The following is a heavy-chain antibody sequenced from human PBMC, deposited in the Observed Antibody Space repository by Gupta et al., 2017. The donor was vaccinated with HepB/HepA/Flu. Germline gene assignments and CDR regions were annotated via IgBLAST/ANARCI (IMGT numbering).Heavy chain of an antibody. CDR1: GFTFDGYA. J-gene: IGHJ4*02. V-gene: IGHV3-43*02. D-gene: IGHD3-10*01. Sequence: DVQLVESGGGVVQPGGSLRLSCAASGFTFDGYAMHWIRQVPGKGLEWVSLITGRGDRTYYADSVKGRFTISRDNSKNSLYLQMNSLRTEDTALYYCAKDLSILHSYGVDYWGQGTLVTVSS. CDR2: ITGRGDRT. CDR3: AKDLSILHSYGVDY.